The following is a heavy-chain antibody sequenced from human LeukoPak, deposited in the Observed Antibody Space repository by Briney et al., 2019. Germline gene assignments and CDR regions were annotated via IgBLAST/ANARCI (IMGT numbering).Heavy chain of an antibody. CDR1: GGSISSYY. CDR2: IYYSGST. Sequence: SETLSLSGTVSGGSISSYYWSWIRKPPGKGLEWIGYIYYSGSTNYNPSLKSRVTISVDTSKNQFSLKLTSVTAADTAAYYCARAVVRGVLNWFDPWGQGTLVTVSS. D-gene: IGHD3-10*01. CDR3: ARAVVRGVLNWFDP. J-gene: IGHJ5*02. V-gene: IGHV4-59*01.